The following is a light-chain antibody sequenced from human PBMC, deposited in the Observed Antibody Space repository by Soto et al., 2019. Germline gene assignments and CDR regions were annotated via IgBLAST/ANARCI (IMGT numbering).Light chain of an antibody. CDR2: DAS. CDR1: QSISSW. V-gene: IGKV1-5*01. J-gene: IGKJ1*01. CDR3: QQYNSWVT. Sequence: DIQMTQSPSTLSASVGDRVTITCRASQSISSWLAWYQQKPGKAPKLLIYDASSLESGVPSRFSGSGSGTEFTLTISSLQTDDFATYYCQQYNSWVTFGQGTKVEIK.